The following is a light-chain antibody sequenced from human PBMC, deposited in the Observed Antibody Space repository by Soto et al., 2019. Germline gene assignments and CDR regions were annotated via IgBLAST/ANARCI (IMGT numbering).Light chain of an antibody. CDR3: HQYNTWPPHFT. V-gene: IGKV3-15*01. CDR1: QSVSTK. CDR2: NAS. J-gene: IGKJ3*01. Sequence: EIVMTQSPGILSLSPGETATLSCRASQSVSTKLAWYQPRPGQTPRLLIYNASTRATGVPARFSGGGSVTEFSLTISSLQSDDLAVYYCHQYNTWPPHFTFGPGTKVDVK.